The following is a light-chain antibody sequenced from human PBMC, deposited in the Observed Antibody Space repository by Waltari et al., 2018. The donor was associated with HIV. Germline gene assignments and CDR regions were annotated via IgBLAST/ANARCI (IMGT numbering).Light chain of an antibody. J-gene: IGKJ1*01. CDR3: QQSYSTHLA. CDR1: QSISSY. CDR2: AAS. Sequence: DIQMTQSPSSLSASVGDRVTITCRASQSISSYLNWYQQKPGKAPKLLIYAASSLQSGVPSRFSGSGSGTDFTLTISSLQPEDFATYYCQQSYSTHLAFHQG. V-gene: IGKV1-39*01.